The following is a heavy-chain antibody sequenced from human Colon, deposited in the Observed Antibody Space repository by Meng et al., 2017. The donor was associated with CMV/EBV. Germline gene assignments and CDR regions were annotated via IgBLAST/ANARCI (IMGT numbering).Heavy chain of an antibody. CDR3: ATALRFLEPNNYYFGMDV. D-gene: IGHD3-3*01. J-gene: IGHJ6*02. CDR2: IRSKNDGGTT. V-gene: IGHV3-15*01. Sequence: GESLKISCIASGFTFSNAWMSWVRQAPGKGLEWVGRIRSKNDGGTTEYATPAKDRLIISRDDSANTLYLQVSSLKTDDTAVYYCATALRFLEPNNYYFGMDVWGQGTTVTVSS. CDR1: GFTFSNAW.